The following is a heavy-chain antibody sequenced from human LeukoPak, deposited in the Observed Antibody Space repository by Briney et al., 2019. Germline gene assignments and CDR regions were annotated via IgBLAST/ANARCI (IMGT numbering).Heavy chain of an antibody. CDR1: VFIVSSNF. CDR2: IYSGGST. CDR3: AGIVGAIDAFDI. J-gene: IGHJ3*02. D-gene: IGHD1-26*01. V-gene: IGHV3-53*04. Sequence: GGSLRHSCAPSVFIVSSNFMNWGRQAPGKGLEWVSVIYSGGSTYYADSVKGRFTVFRHNSKNTLFLQMNSLRAEDTAVYYCAGIVGAIDAFDIWGQGPILSVSS.